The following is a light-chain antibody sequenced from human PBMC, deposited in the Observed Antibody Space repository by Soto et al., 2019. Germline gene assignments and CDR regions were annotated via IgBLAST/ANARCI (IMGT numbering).Light chain of an antibody. CDR3: QQRSNWPRFT. J-gene: IGKJ3*01. V-gene: IGKV3-11*01. Sequence: ETVMTQSPVTLSLFPGERATLSCRVSQSVGKCLVWCQQKPGQAPRILIYDASNRATGIPARFSGSGSGTAFTLTISSLEHEDFAVYYCQQRSNWPRFTFGPGTKVDIK. CDR1: QSVGKC. CDR2: DAS.